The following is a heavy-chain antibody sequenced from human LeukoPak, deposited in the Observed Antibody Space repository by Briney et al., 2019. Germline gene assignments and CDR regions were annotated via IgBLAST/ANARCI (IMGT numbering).Heavy chain of an antibody. CDR2: IGSDNKP. V-gene: IGHV3-23*05. Sequence: GGSLRLSCEASGFTFSAYAMTWVRQAPGQGLEWVSSIGSDNKPHYSESVKGRFAISRDNSKSMLFLQMNSLRAEDTAVYYCAKGGQYGSSWYLIDYWGLGTLVTISS. D-gene: IGHD6-13*01. J-gene: IGHJ4*02. CDR3: AKGGQYGSSWYLIDY. CDR1: GFTFSAYA.